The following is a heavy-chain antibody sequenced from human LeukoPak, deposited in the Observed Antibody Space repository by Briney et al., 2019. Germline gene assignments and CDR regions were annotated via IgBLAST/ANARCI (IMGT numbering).Heavy chain of an antibody. CDR1: GVSITSGGNF. CDR2: INTKGET. J-gene: IGHJ4*02. D-gene: IGHD2-21*01. Sequence: SETLSLTCSVSGVSITSGGNFWTWIRQHPGEGLEWIGCINTKGETSYNPSLKSRVTTSVDTSKSQFSLRLTSVTAADTAVYYCATSNDAKIAPFDHWGQGAPVTVSS. V-gene: IGHV4-61*02. CDR3: ATSNDAKIAPFDH.